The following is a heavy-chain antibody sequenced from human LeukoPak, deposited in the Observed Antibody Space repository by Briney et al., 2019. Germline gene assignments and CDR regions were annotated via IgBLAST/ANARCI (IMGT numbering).Heavy chain of an antibody. J-gene: IGHJ4*02. D-gene: IGHD4-23*01. CDR3: AKDVFGGSSPFDY. CDR1: GFTFSSYA. V-gene: IGHV3-23*01. CDR2: ISGSGGST. Sequence: PGGSLTLSCAASGFTFSSYAMSWVRQAPGKGLEWVSAISGSGGSTYYADSVKGRFTISRDNSKNTLYLQMNSLRAEDTAVYYCAKDVFGGSSPFDYWGQGTLVTVSS.